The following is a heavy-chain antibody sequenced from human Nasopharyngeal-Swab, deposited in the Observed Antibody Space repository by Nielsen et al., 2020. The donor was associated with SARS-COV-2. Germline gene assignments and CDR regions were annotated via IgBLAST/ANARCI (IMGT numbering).Heavy chain of an antibody. CDR2: IYYSGST. V-gene: IGHV4-39*01. D-gene: IGHD2-15*01. CDR3: ARRGVVVRGGYYFDC. Sequence: WIRQPPGKGLEWIGSIYYSGSTYYNPSLKSRVTISVDTSKNQFSLKLSSVTAADTAVYYCARRGVVVRGGYYFDCWGQGTLVTVSS. J-gene: IGHJ4*02.